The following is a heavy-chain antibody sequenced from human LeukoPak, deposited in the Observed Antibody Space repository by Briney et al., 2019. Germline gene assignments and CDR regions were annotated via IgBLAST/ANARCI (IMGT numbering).Heavy chain of an antibody. CDR1: GYTFTSYY. CDR3: AREGSSGWYDSYGMDV. V-gene: IGHV3-30-3*01. CDR2: ISYDGSNK. Sequence: SCKASGYTFTSYYMHWVRQAPGKGLEWVAVISYDGSNKYYADSVKGRFTISRDNSKNTLYLQMNSLRAEDTAVYYCAREGSSGWYDSYGMDVWGQGTTVTVSS. J-gene: IGHJ6*02. D-gene: IGHD6-19*01.